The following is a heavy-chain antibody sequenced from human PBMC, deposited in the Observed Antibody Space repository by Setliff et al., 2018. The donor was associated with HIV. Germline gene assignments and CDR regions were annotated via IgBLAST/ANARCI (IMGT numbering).Heavy chain of an antibody. CDR3: AREGCYDRADAFDI. J-gene: IGHJ3*02. CDR2: IYYSGST. V-gene: IGHV4-59*01. Sequence: SETLSLTCTVSGGSISSYYWSWIRQPPGKGLEWIGYIYYSGSTNYNPSLKSRVTISVDTSKNQFSLKLSSVTAADTAVYYCAREGCYDRADAFDIWGQGTMVTVSS. CDR1: GGSISSYY. D-gene: IGHD2-2*01.